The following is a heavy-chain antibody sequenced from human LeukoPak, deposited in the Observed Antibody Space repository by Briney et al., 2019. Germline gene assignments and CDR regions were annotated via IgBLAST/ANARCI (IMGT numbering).Heavy chain of an antibody. J-gene: IGHJ6*02. CDR2: ISSSSSYI. CDR3: VTSTVVTSYYYYGMDV. CDR1: GFTFSSYS. V-gene: IGHV3-21*01. D-gene: IGHD4-23*01. Sequence: GGSLRLSCAASGFTFSSYSMNWVRQAPGKGLEWVSSISSSSSYIYYADSVKGRFTISRDNAKNSLYLQMNSLRAEDTAVYYCVTSTVVTSYYYYGMDVWGQGTTVTVSS.